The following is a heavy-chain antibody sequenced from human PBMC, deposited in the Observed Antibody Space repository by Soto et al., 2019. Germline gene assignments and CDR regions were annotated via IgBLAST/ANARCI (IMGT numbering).Heavy chain of an antibody. CDR1: GGSISSSSYY. CDR2: IYYSGST. D-gene: IGHD4-4*01. V-gene: IGHV4-39*01. J-gene: IGHJ6*02. CDR3: ARRSVTTYSGMDV. Sequence: ETLSLTCTVSGGSISSSSYYWGWIRQPPGKGLEWIGSIYYSGSTYYNPSLKSRVTISVDTSKNQFSLKLSSVTAADTAVYYCARRSVTTYSGMDVWGQGTTVTVSS.